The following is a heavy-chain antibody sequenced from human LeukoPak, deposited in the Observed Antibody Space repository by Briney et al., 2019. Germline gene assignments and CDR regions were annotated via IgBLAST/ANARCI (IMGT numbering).Heavy chain of an antibody. V-gene: IGHV1-18*01. CDR1: GYTFTSYG. J-gene: IGHJ1*01. D-gene: IGHD5-18*01. CDR3: ARGSFSADAPLVLDYFHH. Sequence: ASVKVSCKASGYTFTSYGISWVRQAPGQGLEWMQWISAHNGNANYAQKFQGRVTMTRDTPISTAYMELSRLKSDDTAVYYCARGSFSADAPLVLDYFHHWGQGTLVTVSS. CDR2: ISAHNGNA.